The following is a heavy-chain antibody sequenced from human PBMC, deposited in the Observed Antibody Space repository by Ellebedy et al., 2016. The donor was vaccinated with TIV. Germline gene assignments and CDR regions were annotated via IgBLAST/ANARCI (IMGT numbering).Heavy chain of an antibody. CDR1: GDSVTTYS. CDR3: ARILTDSDGRFGMDV. V-gene: IGHV4-59*02. Sequence: GSLRLXCTVSGDSVTTYSWSWIRQSPGKGLEWIGYLSSSGSTNYNPSLKSRVTISVDTSKNNFSLRLTSVTAADAAVYYCARILTDSDGRFGMDVWGQGTAVSV. J-gene: IGHJ6*02. CDR2: LSSSGST. D-gene: IGHD5-24*01.